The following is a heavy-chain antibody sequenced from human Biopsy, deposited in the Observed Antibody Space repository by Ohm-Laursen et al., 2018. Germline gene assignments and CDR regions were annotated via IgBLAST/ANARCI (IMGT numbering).Heavy chain of an antibody. CDR1: VGSISSYY. D-gene: IGHD3-16*01. CDR3: ARAAFGPFDS. J-gene: IGHJ4*02. V-gene: IGHV4-4*07. CDR2: IYTSGST. Sequence: SDTLSLTCTVSVGSISSYYGSWIRQPAGKGLEWIGRIYTSGSTNFNPSLKSRVTMSIDTSKNQFSLRLGSVTAADTAVYYCARAAFGPFDSWGQGALVTVSS.